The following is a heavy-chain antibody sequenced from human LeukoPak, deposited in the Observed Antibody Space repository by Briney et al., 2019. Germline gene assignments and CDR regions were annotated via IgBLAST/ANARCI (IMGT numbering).Heavy chain of an antibody. Sequence: GRSLRLSCAASGFTFSSYAMHWVRQAPGKGLEWVAVISYDGSNKYYADSVKGRFTISRDNSKNTVYLQLNSLRAEDTAVYYCAKDRQYDWGAFDIWGQGTMVTVSS. D-gene: IGHD3-16*01. CDR1: GFTFSSYA. V-gene: IGHV3-30*04. J-gene: IGHJ3*02. CDR2: ISYDGSNK. CDR3: AKDRQYDWGAFDI.